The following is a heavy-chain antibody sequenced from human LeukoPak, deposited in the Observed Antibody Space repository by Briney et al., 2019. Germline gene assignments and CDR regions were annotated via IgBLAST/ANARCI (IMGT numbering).Heavy chain of an antibody. CDR1: GGSISSSSYY. Sequence: SETLSLTCTVSGGSISSSSYYWGWIRQPPGKGLEWIGCMYYSGSSYYNPSLKSRVTISVDTSKNQFSLKLSSVTAADTAVYYCARHVLEKPDRLGFDYWGQGTLVTVSS. CDR2: MYYSGSS. J-gene: IGHJ4*02. D-gene: IGHD5-24*01. CDR3: ARHVLEKPDRLGFDY. V-gene: IGHV4-39*01.